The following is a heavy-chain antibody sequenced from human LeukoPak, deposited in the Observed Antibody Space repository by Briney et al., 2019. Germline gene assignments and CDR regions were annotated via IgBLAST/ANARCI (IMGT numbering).Heavy chain of an antibody. CDR3: ARDDYYYYGMDV. J-gene: IGHJ6*02. V-gene: IGHV4-59*01. CDR2: IYYSGST. CDR1: GGPISSYY. Sequence: SETLSLTCTVSGGPISSYYWSWIRQPPGKGLEWIGYIYYSGSTNYNPSLKSRVTISVDTSKNQFSLKLSSVTAADTAVYYCARDDYYYYGMDVWGQGTTVTVSS.